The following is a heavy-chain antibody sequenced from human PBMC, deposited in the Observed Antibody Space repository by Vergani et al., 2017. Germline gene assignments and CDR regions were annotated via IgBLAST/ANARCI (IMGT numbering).Heavy chain of an antibody. CDR1: GGSISSSNYY. D-gene: IGHD1-26*01. CDR3: ARDPKGATHDY. Sequence: QLQLQESGPGLVKPSETLSLTCTVSGGSISSSNYYWGWIRQPPGKGLEWIGNIYYSGNTYYNPSLESRVTISVDTSKNQFSLKRSSVTAADTAVYYCARDPKGATHDYWGQGTLVTVSS. CDR2: IYYSGNT. J-gene: IGHJ4*02. V-gene: IGHV4-39*07.